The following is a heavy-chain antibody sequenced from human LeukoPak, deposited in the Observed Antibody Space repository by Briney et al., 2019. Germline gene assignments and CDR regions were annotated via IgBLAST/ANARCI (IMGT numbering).Heavy chain of an antibody. Sequence: SESLSLTCSVSGGSISVYSWSWIRQPPGKGLEWIGYIYRGGTINYNPEVKSRVTMSLDTSKNQISLMLNSVTAADTAIYYSARHWLEAAKTYSYWFDPWGQGNLVTVSS. J-gene: IGHJ5*02. V-gene: IGHV4-4*09. CDR2: IYRGGTI. CDR3: ARHWLEAAKTYSYWFDP. D-gene: IGHD6-13*01. CDR1: GGSISVYS.